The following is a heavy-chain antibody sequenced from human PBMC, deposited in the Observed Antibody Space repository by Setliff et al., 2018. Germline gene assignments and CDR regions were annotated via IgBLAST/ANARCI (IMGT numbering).Heavy chain of an antibody. D-gene: IGHD3-10*01. CDR2: IYYSGST. CDR3: ARISVEYYYVSGYYYYGMDV. CDR1: GGSISSSSYY. J-gene: IGHJ6*02. Sequence: SETLSLTCTVSGGSISSSSYYWGWIRQPPGKGLEWIGSIYYSGSTYYNPSPKSRVTISVDTSKNQFSLKLSSVTAADTAVYYCARISVEYYYVSGYYYYGMDVWGQGTTVTVSS. V-gene: IGHV4-39*07.